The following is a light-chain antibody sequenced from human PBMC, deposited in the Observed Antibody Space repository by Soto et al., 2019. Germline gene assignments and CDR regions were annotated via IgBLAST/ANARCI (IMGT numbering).Light chain of an antibody. CDR3: QHYNSWPRT. CDR2: GAS. Sequence: EIVMTQSPATLSVSPGERATLSCRASQSISNSLAWYQQKPGQAPRILIYGASTRATGISARFSGSGSGTEFTLTIGSLQSEDFAVYYCQHYNSWPRTFGQGTKVEIK. J-gene: IGKJ1*01. V-gene: IGKV3-15*01. CDR1: QSISNS.